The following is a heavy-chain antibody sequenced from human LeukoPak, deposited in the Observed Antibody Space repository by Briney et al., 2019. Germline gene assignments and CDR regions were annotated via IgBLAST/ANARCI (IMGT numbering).Heavy chain of an antibody. J-gene: IGHJ4*02. CDR3: AKDTSPPRTAMGADLFDY. CDR1: GFTFSSYA. V-gene: IGHV3-64*01. D-gene: IGHD5-18*01. CDR2: ISSNGGST. Sequence: GGSLRLSCAASGFTFSSYAMHWVRQAPGKGLEYVSAISSNGGSTYYANSVKGRFTISRDNSKNTLYLQMGSLRAEDTAVYYCAKDTSPPRTAMGADLFDYWGQGTLVTVSS.